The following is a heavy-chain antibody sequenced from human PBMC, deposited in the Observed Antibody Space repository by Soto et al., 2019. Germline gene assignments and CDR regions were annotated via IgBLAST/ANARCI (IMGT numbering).Heavy chain of an antibody. Sequence: GGSLRLSCAASGFTFSSYSMNWVRQAPGKGLEWVSSISSSSSYIYYADSVKGRFTISRDNAKNSLYLQMNSLRAEDTAVYYCARAPWGGDSYGMDVWGQGTTVTAP. CDR1: GFTFSSYS. V-gene: IGHV3-21*01. J-gene: IGHJ6*02. CDR2: ISSSSSYI. CDR3: ARAPWGGDSYGMDV. D-gene: IGHD2-21*02.